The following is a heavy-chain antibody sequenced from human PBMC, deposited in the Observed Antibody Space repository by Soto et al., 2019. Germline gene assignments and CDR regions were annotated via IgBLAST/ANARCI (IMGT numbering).Heavy chain of an antibody. D-gene: IGHD2-21*02. CDR3: ARVDGGNSA. CDR2: IHRAGST. Sequence: EVQLVESGGGLVQPGGSLRLSCAASGFTVNNNYMTWVRQAPGTGLEWVSLIHRAGSTYYADSVKGRFTISRDISKNILYLQMNTLRPDDTAVYYCARVDGGNSAWGQGTLVTV. J-gene: IGHJ5*02. CDR1: GFTVNNNY. V-gene: IGHV3-66*01.